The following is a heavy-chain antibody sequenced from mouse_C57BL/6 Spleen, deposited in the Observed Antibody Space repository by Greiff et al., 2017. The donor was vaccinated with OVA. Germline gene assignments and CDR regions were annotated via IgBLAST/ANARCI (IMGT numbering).Heavy chain of an antibody. CDR3: ARYSAYYGSSWWDY. Sequence: VQLQQPGAELVMPGASVKLSCKASGYTFTSYWMHWVKQRPGQGLEWIGVIDPSDSYTNYNQKFKGKATLTVDKSSSTAYMQLSSLTSEDSAVYYCARYSAYYGSSWWDYWGQGTTLTVSS. CDR2: IDPSDSYT. CDR1: GYTFTSYW. D-gene: IGHD1-1*01. V-gene: IGHV1-69*01. J-gene: IGHJ2*01.